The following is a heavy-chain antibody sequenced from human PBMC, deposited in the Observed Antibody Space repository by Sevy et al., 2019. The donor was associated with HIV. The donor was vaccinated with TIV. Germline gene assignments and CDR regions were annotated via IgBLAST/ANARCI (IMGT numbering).Heavy chain of an antibody. Sequence: SETLSLTCTVSGGSISSGGYYWSWIRQHPGKGLEWIGYIYYSGSTYYNPSLKSRVTIPVDTSKNQFSLKLSSVTAADTAVYYCARGPRGSGRRPTYYYYGMDVWGQGTTVTVSS. CDR1: GGSISSGGYY. CDR2: IYYSGST. CDR3: ARGPRGSGRRPTYYYYGMDV. J-gene: IGHJ6*02. V-gene: IGHV4-31*03. D-gene: IGHD3-10*01.